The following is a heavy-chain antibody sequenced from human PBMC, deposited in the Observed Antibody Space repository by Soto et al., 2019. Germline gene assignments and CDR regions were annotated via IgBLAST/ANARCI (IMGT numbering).Heavy chain of an antibody. Sequence: EVQLVESGGGSFQPGGSLRLSCAASGFSFSTSWMSWVRQAPGKGPEWVASIKEDGSVKYYEDSVEGRFTISRDNAKNTMSRQVNGLREEDTALYYCAKEGYWGRGGLVSV. CDR3: AKEGY. J-gene: IGHJ4*02. V-gene: IGHV3-7*01. CDR2: IKEDGSVK. CDR1: GFSFSTSW.